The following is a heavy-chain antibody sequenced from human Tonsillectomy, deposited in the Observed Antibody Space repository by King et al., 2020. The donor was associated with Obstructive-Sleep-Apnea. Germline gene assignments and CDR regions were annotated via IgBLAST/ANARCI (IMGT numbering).Heavy chain of an antibody. Sequence: VQLVESGGGVVQPGRSLRLSCAASGFTFSSYAMHWVRQAPGKWLEWVAVISYYGINKYYAESVKGRFTFSRDNSKNTLYLQMNSLRAEDTAVYDCAKNYYGSGSHAAVIDYWGQGTLVTVSS. CDR2: ISYYGINK. V-gene: IGHV3-30*04. CDR1: GFTFSSYA. J-gene: IGHJ4*02. CDR3: AKNYYGSGSHAAVIDY. D-gene: IGHD3-10*01.